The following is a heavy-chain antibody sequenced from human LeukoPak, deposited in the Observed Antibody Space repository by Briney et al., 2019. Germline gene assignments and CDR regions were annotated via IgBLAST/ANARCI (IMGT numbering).Heavy chain of an antibody. CDR1: GGTFSSYA. V-gene: IGHV1-69*13. Sequence: ASVKVSCKASGGTFSSYAISWVRQAPGQGLEWMGGIIPIFGTANYAQKFQGRVTITADESTSTAYMALSSLRSEDTAVYYCARAPTRNYDILTGSPAPYYYYYMDVWGKGTTVTISS. J-gene: IGHJ6*03. CDR2: IIPIFGTA. D-gene: IGHD3-9*01. CDR3: ARAPTRNYDILTGSPAPYYYYYMDV.